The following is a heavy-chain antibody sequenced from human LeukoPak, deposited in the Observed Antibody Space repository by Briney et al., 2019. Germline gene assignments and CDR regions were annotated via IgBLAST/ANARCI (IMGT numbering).Heavy chain of an antibody. D-gene: IGHD4-23*01. CDR3: ARRGGHGGSFDY. V-gene: IGHV4-59*08. J-gene: IGHJ4*02. CDR2: LYNSGSGST. CDR1: GGSISGYY. Sequence: SETLSLTCTVSGGSISGYYWSWIRQPPGKGLEWIGYLYNSGSGSTNYNPSLKSRVSISVDTSKNHFSLKLSSVTSADTAVYYCARRGGHGGSFDYWGQGTLVPVSS.